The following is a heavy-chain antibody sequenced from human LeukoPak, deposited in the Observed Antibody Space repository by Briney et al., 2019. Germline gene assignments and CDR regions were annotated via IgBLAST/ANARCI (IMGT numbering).Heavy chain of an antibody. D-gene: IGHD2-8*01. CDR2: ISGSGGST. J-gene: IGHJ4*02. V-gene: IGHV3-23*01. Sequence: GGSLRLSCAASGFTFSSYAMSWVRQAPGKGLEWVSAISGSGGSTYYADSVKGRFTISRDNSKNTLYLQMNSLRAEDTAVYYCAEDSTFDDGVGWGQGTLVTVSS. CDR3: AEDSTFDDGVG. CDR1: GFTFSSYA.